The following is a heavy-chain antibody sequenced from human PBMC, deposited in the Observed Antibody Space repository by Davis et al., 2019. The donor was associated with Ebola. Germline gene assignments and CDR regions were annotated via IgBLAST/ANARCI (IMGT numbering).Heavy chain of an antibody. V-gene: IGHV6-1*01. CDR1: GDSVAGGTGG. D-gene: IGHD5-24*01. CDR2: TYYNSKWYN. CDR3: ARGWLRSGFHS. J-gene: IGHJ4*02. Sequence: HSQTLSLTCAISGDSVAGGTGGWNWIRQSPSRGLEWLGRTYYNSKWYNDYAASVKSRITINADTAKNQFSLQLNSVSPEDTAVYYCARGWLRSGFHSWGQGTLVTVSS.